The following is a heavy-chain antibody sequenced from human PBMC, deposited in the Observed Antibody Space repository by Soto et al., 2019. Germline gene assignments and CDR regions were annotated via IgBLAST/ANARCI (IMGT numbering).Heavy chain of an antibody. Sequence: GGSLRLSCAASVFTFSSYAMKWVRQAPGKGLEWVSAISGSGGSTYYADSVKGRFTISRDNSKNTLYLQMNSLRAEDTAVYYCAKGRQWLVILDAFDIWGQGTMVTVSS. CDR1: VFTFSSYA. J-gene: IGHJ3*02. CDR2: ISGSGGST. D-gene: IGHD6-19*01. CDR3: AKGRQWLVILDAFDI. V-gene: IGHV3-23*01.